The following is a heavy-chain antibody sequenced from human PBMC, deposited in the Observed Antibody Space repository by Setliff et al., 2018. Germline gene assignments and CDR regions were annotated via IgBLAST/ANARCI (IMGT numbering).Heavy chain of an antibody. D-gene: IGHD1-26*01. V-gene: IGHV4-59*02. CDR3: ATRKSGGRPYYMDV. J-gene: IGHJ6*03. CDR2: INYSGST. CDR1: GGAVSGDY. Sequence: LSLTCSVSGGAVSGDYWTWIRQPPGKGLEYIGYINYSGSTNYNPSLKSRVTISGDTSKNQVSLRLSSVTAADTAVYYCATRKSGGRPYYMDVWGKGTTVTVSS.